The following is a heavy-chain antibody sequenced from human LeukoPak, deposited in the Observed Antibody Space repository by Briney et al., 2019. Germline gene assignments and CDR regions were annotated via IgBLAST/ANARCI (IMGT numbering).Heavy chain of an antibody. J-gene: IGHJ4*02. CDR1: GFTFSSYS. CDR3: VRDSSWYDY. D-gene: IGHD6-13*01. CDR2: ISSSSSYI. Sequence: GGSLRLSCAASGFTFSSYSMNWVRQAPGKGLEWVSSISSSSSYIYYGDSVKGRFTISRDNAKNSLFLQMNSLRAEGTAVYYCVRDSSWYDYWGQGTLVTVSS. V-gene: IGHV3-21*01.